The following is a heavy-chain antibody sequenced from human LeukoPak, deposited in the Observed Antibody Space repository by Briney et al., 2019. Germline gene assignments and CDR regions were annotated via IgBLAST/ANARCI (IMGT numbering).Heavy chain of an antibody. V-gene: IGHV3-74*01. CDR2: INSDGSST. CDR1: GFTFSSYW. Sequence: GGSLRLSCAASGFTFSSYWMHWVRQAPGKGLVWVSRINSDGSSTSYADSVKGRFTISRDNAKNTLYLQMNSLRAEDTAVYYCARDFLGNSGSYLRHPNGPPFDYWGQGTLVTVSS. J-gene: IGHJ4*02. D-gene: IGHD1-26*01. CDR3: ARDFLGNSGSYLRHPNGPPFDY.